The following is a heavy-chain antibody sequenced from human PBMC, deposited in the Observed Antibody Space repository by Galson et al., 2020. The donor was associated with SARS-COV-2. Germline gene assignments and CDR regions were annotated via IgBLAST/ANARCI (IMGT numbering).Heavy chain of an antibody. CDR3: AKAKNEYSSSLPGVYYYYCGMDV. CDR2: ISGGGRST. J-gene: IGHJ6*02. D-gene: IGHD6-6*01. Sequence: GGSLRLSCAASGFTFSSYAMSWVRQAPGKGLEWVSAISGGGRSTYYADSVKGRFTISRDRSKNTLYLQMNSLRAEDTAVYCCAKAKNEYSSSLPGVYYYYCGMDVWGRVTTVIVSS. V-gene: IGHV3-23*01. CDR1: GFTFSSYA.